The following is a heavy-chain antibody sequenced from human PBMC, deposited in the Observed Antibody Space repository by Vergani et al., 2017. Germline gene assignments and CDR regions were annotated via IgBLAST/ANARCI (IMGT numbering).Heavy chain of an antibody. D-gene: IGHD3-10*01. J-gene: IGHJ4*02. V-gene: IGHV3-23*01. Sequence: EVQLLESGGGLVQPGGSLRLTCAASEFTFSNYAMNLVRQAPGKGLECVSGISGSGVSAYYTDSVKGRFTISRDNSKNMLFLQMNNLRTEDTAIYYCAKQYFVSGNYLFDYWGQGTLVTVSS. CDR2: ISGSGVSA. CDR3: AKQYFVSGNYLFDY. CDR1: EFTFSNYA.